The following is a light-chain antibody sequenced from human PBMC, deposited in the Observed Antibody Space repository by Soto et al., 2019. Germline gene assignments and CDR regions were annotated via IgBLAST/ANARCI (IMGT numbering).Light chain of an antibody. V-gene: IGKV3-11*01. Sequence: EIVLTQSPATLSLSPGERAALSCRASQSVSSYLAWYQQKPGQAPRLLIYDASNRATGIPARFSGGGSGTDFTLTISSLEPEDFAVYYCQHRSNWHITFGQGTRLDI. CDR2: DAS. CDR3: QHRSNWHIT. CDR1: QSVSSY. J-gene: IGKJ5*01.